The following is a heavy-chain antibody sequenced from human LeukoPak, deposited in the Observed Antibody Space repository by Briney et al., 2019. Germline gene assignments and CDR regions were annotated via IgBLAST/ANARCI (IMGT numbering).Heavy chain of an antibody. V-gene: IGHV3-66*01. D-gene: IGHD6-19*01. CDR2: IYSGGST. CDR1: GFTVSSNY. J-gene: IGHJ3*02. Sequence: PVGSLRLSCAASGFTVSSNYMSWVRQAPGKGLERVSVIYSGGSTYYADSVKGRFTISRDNSKNTLYLQMNSLRAEDTAVYYCARVFGGSGWYDAFDIWGQGTMVTVSS. CDR3: ARVFGGSGWYDAFDI.